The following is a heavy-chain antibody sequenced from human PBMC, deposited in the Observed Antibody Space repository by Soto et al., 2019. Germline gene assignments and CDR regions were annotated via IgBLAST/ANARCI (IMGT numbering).Heavy chain of an antibody. J-gene: IGHJ4*02. V-gene: IGHV1-45*02. CDR1: GYTFTYRY. D-gene: IGHD1-26*01. CDR2: ITPFNGNT. Sequence: QMQLVQSGAEVKKTGSSVKVSCNASGYTFTYRYLHWVRQAPGQALEWMGWITPFNGNTNYAQKFQDRVSITRDRSMSTAYMELSSLRSEDTAMYYCADGGDSGYLGYWGQGTLVTVSS. CDR3: ADGGDSGYLGY.